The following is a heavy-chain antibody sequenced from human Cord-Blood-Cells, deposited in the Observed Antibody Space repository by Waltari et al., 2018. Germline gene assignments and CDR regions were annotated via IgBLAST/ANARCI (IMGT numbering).Heavy chain of an antibody. J-gene: IGHJ4*02. Sequence: QVQLQQWGAGLLKPSETLSLTCAVYGGSFSGYYWSWIRQHPGKGQEWNGEINRSGSTNYNPSLESRVTISVDTSKNQFSLKRSSVTAADTTVYYCARGRGNDSSGYYYVDYWGQGTLVTVSS. CDR2: INRSGST. D-gene: IGHD3-22*01. CDR1: GGSFSGYY. V-gene: IGHV4-34*01. CDR3: ARGRGNDSSGYYYVDY.